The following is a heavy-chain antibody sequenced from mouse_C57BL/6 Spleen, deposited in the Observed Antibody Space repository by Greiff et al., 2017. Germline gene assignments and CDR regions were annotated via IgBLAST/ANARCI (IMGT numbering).Heavy chain of an antibody. CDR2: ISDGGSYT. CDR1: GFTFSSYA. CDR3: AREGDYYGSSYYYFDY. Sequence: DVKLVESGGGLVKPGGSLKLSCAASGFTFSSYAMSWVRQTPEKRLEWVATISDGGSYTYYPDNVKGRFTISRDNAKNNLYLQMSHLKSEDTAMYYCAREGDYYGSSYYYFDYWGQGTTLTVSS. V-gene: IGHV5-4*01. D-gene: IGHD1-1*01. J-gene: IGHJ2*01.